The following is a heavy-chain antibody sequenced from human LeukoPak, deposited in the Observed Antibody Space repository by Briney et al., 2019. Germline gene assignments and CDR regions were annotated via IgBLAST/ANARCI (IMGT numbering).Heavy chain of an antibody. CDR1: EFTFSSYW. Sequence: GGSLRLSCVASEFTFSSYWMSWVRRAPGKGLEWVANIKRDGSERYYVDSVRGRFTISRDNARNSLYLQMNRLRVEDTAVYYCARITWEVLGFGYYFDYWGQGTLVTVSS. CDR2: IKRDGSER. D-gene: IGHD1-26*01. CDR3: ARITWEVLGFGYYFDY. V-gene: IGHV3-7*01. J-gene: IGHJ4*02.